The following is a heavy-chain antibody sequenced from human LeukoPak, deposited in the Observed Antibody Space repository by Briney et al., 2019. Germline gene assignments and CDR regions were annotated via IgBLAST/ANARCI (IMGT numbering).Heavy chain of an antibody. CDR3: ARDLNYDFWSGYYREFDY. D-gene: IGHD3-3*01. CDR1: GFTFSSYW. V-gene: IGHV3-7*01. J-gene: IGHJ4*02. CDR2: IKQDGSEK. Sequence: GGSLRLSCAASGFTFSSYWMSWVRQAPGKGLEWVANIKQDGSEKYYVDSVKGRFTISRDNAKNSLYLQMNSLRAEDTAVYYCARDLNYDFWSGYYREFDYWGQGTLVTVSS.